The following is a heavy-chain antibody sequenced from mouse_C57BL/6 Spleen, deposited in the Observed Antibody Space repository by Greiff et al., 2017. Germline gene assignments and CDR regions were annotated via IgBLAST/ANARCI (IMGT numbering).Heavy chain of an antibody. D-gene: IGHD2-2*01. Sequence: QVQLKQSGAELVRPGASVTLSCKASGYTFTDYEMHWVKQTPVHGLEWIGAIDPETGGTAYNQKFKGKAILTADKSSSTAYMELRSLTSEDSAVYYCTRGGVTTPAWFAYWGQGTLVTVSA. CDR3: TRGGVTTPAWFAY. CDR2: IDPETGGT. V-gene: IGHV1-15*01. CDR1: GYTFTDYE. J-gene: IGHJ3*01.